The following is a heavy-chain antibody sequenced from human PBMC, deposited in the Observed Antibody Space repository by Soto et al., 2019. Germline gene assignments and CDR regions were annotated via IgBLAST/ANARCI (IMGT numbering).Heavy chain of an antibody. CDR2: ISGSGGST. V-gene: IGHV3-23*01. CDR3: AKGWSSIVVVPAAKEFDY. D-gene: IGHD2-2*01. CDR1: GFTFSSYA. Sequence: PGGSLRLSCAASGFTFSSYAMSWVRQAPGKGLEWVSAISGSGGSTYYADSVKGRFTISRDNSKNTLYLQMNSLRAEDTAVYYCAKGWSSIVVVPAAKEFDYWGQGTLVTVSS. J-gene: IGHJ4*02.